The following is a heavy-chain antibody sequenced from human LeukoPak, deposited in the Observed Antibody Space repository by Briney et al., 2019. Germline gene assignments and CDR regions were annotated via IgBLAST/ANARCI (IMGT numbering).Heavy chain of an antibody. CDR1: GGSISNYY. CDR3: ARVVKAKLLWFGEAFDL. D-gene: IGHD3-10*01. CDR2: IDYSGNT. J-gene: IGHJ5*02. V-gene: IGHV4-59*01. Sequence: PSETLSLTCTVSGGSISNYYWSWIRQPPGKGLEWIGYIDYSGNTNYNPSLKSRVTISVDTSKNQFSLKLSSVTAADTAVYYCARVVKAKLLWFGEAFDLWGQGTLVTVPS.